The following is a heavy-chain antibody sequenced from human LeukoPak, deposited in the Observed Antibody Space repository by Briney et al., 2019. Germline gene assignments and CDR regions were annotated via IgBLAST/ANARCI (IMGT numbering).Heavy chain of an antibody. CDR3: ARHGASGSYLYYFDY. CDR1: GGSIGSYS. V-gene: IGHV4-59*08. J-gene: IGHJ4*02. Sequence: SETLSLTCTVSGGSIGSYSWNWIRQPPGKGLEWIGHIHYSGSTNYNPSLKSRVTISVDTSKNQFSLKLSSVTAADTAVYFCARHGASGSYLYYFDYWGQGTLVTVSS. CDR2: IHYSGST. D-gene: IGHD1-26*01.